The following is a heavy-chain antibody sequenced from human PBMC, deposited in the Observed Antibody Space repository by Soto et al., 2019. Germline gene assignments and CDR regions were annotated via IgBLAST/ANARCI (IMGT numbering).Heavy chain of an antibody. CDR2: ISYDGNNK. D-gene: IGHD3-22*01. V-gene: IGHV3-30-3*01. J-gene: IGHJ3*02. CDR1: GFTFSTYS. Sequence: PGGSLRLSCAASGFTFSTYSMHWVRQAPGKGLEWVALISYDGNNKYYADSVKGRFTISRDNAKNSLYLQMNSLRDEDTAVYYCARGLTMIVVVPGAFDIWGQGTMVTVSS. CDR3: ARGLTMIVVVPGAFDI.